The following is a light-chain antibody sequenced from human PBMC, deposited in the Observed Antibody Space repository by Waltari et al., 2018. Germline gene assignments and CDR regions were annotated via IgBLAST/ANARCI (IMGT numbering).Light chain of an antibody. CDR3: QAWDSTTAV. J-gene: IGLJ1*01. CDR1: KLGNKY. CDR2: QDA. Sequence: SYELTQPPSVSVSPGQTASITCSGDKLGNKYTSWYQQKPGQSHILVIFQDAKRPSGIPERFSGSNSGNTATLTISGTQALDEADYYCQAWDSTTAVFGTGTKVTVL. V-gene: IGLV3-1*01.